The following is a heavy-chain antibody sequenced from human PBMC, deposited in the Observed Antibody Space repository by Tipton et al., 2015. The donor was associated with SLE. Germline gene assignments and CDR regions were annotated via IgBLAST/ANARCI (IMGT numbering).Heavy chain of an antibody. D-gene: IGHD1-1*01. J-gene: IGHJ3*02. CDR2: IYHNGDT. V-gene: IGHV4-38-2*01. Sequence: TLSLTCPVSGSSISSGYYWGWIRQPPGKGLEWIGTIYHNGDTYYKSSLKSRVTISVDTSKNHFSLKLRSVTAADTAVYFCARRSVQEVFDIWGQGTMVTVSS. CDR1: GSSISSGYY. CDR3: ARRSVQEVFDI.